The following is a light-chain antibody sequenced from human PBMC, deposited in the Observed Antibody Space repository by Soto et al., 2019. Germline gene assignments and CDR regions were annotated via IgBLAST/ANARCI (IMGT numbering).Light chain of an antibody. CDR3: ASWDDSLSGYV. J-gene: IGLJ1*01. V-gene: IGLV1-47*01. CDR1: TSNILRNY. Sequence: QSALTQPPSASGNPGQRLTISCSGSTSNILRNYVYWYRQLPGTAPRLLISMNDQRPSRVPDRFSGSKSGTSASLAISGLRSEDEADYYCASWDDSLSGYVFGTGTKVTV. CDR2: MND.